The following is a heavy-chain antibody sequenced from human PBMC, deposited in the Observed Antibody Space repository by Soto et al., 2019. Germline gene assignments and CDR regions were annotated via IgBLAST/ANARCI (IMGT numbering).Heavy chain of an antibody. CDR1: GGSMTGYF. V-gene: IGHV4-4*07. D-gene: IGHD6-19*01. J-gene: IGHJ4*02. Sequence: QVQLQESGPGLVKPSETLSLTCTVSGGSMTGYFWTWIRQSAGKGLAWIGHVYNSGKTDYNPSLASLITMAVDTSKRAFSLKVKSVTAADTAVYYCARTHWVSGTEYWGQGTLGTVS. CDR2: VYNSGKT. CDR3: ARTHWVSGTEY.